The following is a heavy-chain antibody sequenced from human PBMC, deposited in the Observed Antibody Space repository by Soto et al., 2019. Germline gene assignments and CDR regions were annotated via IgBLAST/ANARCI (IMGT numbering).Heavy chain of an antibody. CDR2: ISYDGSNK. J-gene: IGHJ3*02. CDR3: ASWGDIVVVVAAPAAFDI. V-gene: IGHV3-30-3*01. Sequence: QVQLVESGGGVVQPGRSLRLSCAASGFTFSSYAMHWVRQAPGKGLAWVAVISYDGSNKYYADSVKGRFTISRDNSKNTLYLQMNSLRAEDTAVYYCASWGDIVVVVAAPAAFDIWGQGTMVTVSS. D-gene: IGHD2-15*01. CDR1: GFTFSSYA.